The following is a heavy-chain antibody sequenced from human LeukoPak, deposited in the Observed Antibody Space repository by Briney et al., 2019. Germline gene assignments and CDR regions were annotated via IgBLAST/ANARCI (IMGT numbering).Heavy chain of an antibody. J-gene: IGHJ4*02. D-gene: IGHD3-10*01. CDR3: AKDRAGYGSGSYFGY. Sequence: GGSLRLSCAASGFTFSSYAMSWVRQAPGKGLEWVSAISGSGGSTYYADSVKGRFTISRDNSKNTLYLQMNSLRAEDTAVYYCAKDRAGYGSGSYFGYWGQGTLVTVSS. CDR2: ISGSGGST. CDR1: GFTFSSYA. V-gene: IGHV3-23*01.